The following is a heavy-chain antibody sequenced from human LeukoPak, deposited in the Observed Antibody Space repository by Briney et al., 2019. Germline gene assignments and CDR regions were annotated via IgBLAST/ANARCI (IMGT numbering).Heavy chain of an antibody. CDR3: ARVPLRFLEPFDF. Sequence: SETLSLTCSVYGGSLNGYYGSWIRQPPGKGLEWIGEINHSGTTNYNPSLKSRVTMSLDTSKNQFSLRLNSVTAADMAVYYCARVPLRFLEPFDFWGQGTLVTVSS. CDR1: GGSLNGYY. D-gene: IGHD3-3*01. V-gene: IGHV4-34*01. CDR2: INHSGTT. J-gene: IGHJ4*02.